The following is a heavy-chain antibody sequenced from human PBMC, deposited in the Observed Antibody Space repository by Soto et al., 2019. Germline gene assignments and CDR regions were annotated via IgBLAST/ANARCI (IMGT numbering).Heavy chain of an antibody. V-gene: IGHV3-74*01. CDR2: INSDGSIR. CDR3: VRDKRDLRFLEWSYYFDY. D-gene: IGHD3-3*01. CDR1: GFTFSSYW. J-gene: IGHJ4*02. Sequence: PGGSLRLSCAASGFTFSSYWMHWVRQAPGKGLVWVSRINSDGSIRSYADSVKGRFTISRDNSKNTLYLQMNSLTTEDTAVYYCVRDKRDLRFLEWSYYFDYWGQGTLVTVSS.